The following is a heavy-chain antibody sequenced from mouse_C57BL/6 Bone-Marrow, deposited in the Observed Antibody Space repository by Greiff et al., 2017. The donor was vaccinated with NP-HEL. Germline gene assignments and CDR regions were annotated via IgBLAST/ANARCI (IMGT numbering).Heavy chain of an antibody. D-gene: IGHD1-1*01. J-gene: IGHJ3*01. CDR2: INPGSGGT. CDR3: ARGIFITTVVRAY. Sequence: VQGVESGAELVRPGTSVKVSCKASGYAFTNYLIEWVKQRPGQGLEWIGVINPGSGGTNYNEKFKGKATLTADKSSSTAYMQLSSLTSEDSAVYFCARGIFITTVVRAYWGQGTLVTVSA. V-gene: IGHV1-54*01. CDR1: GYAFTNYL.